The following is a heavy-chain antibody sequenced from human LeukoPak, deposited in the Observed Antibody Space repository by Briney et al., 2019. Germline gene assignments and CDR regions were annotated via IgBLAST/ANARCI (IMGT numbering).Heavy chain of an antibody. CDR2: INSDGSST. D-gene: IGHD6-13*01. CDR1: GFTFSSYW. J-gene: IGHJ5*02. V-gene: IGHV3-74*01. Sequence: GGSLRLSCAASGFTFSSYWMHWVRQAPGKGLVWVSRINSDGSSTSYADSVKGRFTISRDNAKNSLYLQMNGLRAEDTAVYYCAREGRAYRYSSSWYPTPSWFDPWGQGTLVTVSS. CDR3: AREGRAYRYSSSWYPTPSWFDP.